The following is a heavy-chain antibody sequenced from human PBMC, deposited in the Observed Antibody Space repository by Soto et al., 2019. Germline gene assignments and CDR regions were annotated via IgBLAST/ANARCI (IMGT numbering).Heavy chain of an antibody. D-gene: IGHD3-9*01. CDR3: ARVNYDILTGYSFDY. Sequence: PSETLSLTCTVSGGSISSYYWSWIRQPPGKGLEWIGYIYYSGSTNYNPSLKSRVTISVDTSKNQFSLKLSSVTAADTTVYYCARVNYDILTGYSFDYWGQGTLVTVSS. CDR1: GGSISSYY. V-gene: IGHV4-59*01. J-gene: IGHJ4*02. CDR2: IYYSGST.